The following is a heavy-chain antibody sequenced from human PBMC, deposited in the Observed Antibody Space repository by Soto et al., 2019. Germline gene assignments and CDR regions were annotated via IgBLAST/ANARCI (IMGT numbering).Heavy chain of an antibody. Sequence: GGSLRLSCAASGFTFSSYAMSWVRQAPGKGLECVSAISGSGGSTYYADSVKGRFTISRDNSKNTLYLQMNSLRAEDTAVYYCAKAPYPPPNNYYDSSGYTTLFDYWGQGTLVTVSS. CDR3: AKAPYPPPNNYYDSSGYTTLFDY. CDR1: GFTFSSYA. D-gene: IGHD3-22*01. J-gene: IGHJ4*02. CDR2: ISGSGGST. V-gene: IGHV3-23*01.